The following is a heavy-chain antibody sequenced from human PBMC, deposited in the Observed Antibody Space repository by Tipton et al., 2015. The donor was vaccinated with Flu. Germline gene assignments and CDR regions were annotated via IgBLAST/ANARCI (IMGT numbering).Heavy chain of an antibody. CDR1: GASISSTSYF. D-gene: IGHD3-3*01. CDR2: MYHNGGT. J-gene: IGHJ5*02. Sequence: TLSLTCTVSGASISSTSYFWGWVRQAPGKGLEWIGTMYHNGGTYFNPSLKSRDSMAVDTSEKQFSLKLNSGTAADTAVYYCARVGLLTVFGLLIPNHFDRWGLVTLVSVTS. CDR3: ARVGLLTVFGLLIPNHFDR. V-gene: IGHV4-39*07.